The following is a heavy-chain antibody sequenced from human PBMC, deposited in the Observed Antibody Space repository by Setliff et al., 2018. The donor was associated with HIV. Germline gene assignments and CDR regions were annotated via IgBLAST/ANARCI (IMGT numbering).Heavy chain of an antibody. D-gene: IGHD2-2*01. Sequence: SETLSLTCAVSSGSISSSNWWSWVRQPPGKELEWIGEIYHSGSTNYNPSLKSRVTISLDRFKNQFSLKLTSDTAADTAVYYCASRVPAARHFDYWGQGTLVTVSS. J-gene: IGHJ4*02. CDR1: SGSISSSNW. CDR2: IYHSGST. CDR3: ASRVPAARHFDY. V-gene: IGHV4-4*02.